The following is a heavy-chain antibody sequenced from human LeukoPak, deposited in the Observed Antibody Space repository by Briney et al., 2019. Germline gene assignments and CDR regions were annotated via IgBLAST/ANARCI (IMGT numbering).Heavy chain of an antibody. J-gene: IGHJ6*04. CDR1: GFTFSNYE. CDR3: AELGITMIGGV. CDR2: ISSSGSAI. V-gene: IGHV3-48*03. D-gene: IGHD3-10*02. Sequence: PGGSLRLSCAASGFTFSNYEMNWVRQAPGKGLEWVSYISSSGSAIYYADSVKGRFTISRDNAKNSLYLQMNSLRAEDTAVYYCAELGITMIGGVWGKGTTVTISS.